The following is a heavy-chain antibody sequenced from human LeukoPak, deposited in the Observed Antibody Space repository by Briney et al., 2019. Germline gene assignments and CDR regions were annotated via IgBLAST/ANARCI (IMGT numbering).Heavy chain of an antibody. V-gene: IGHV1-18*01. D-gene: IGHD3-22*01. J-gene: IGHJ3*01. Sequence: ASVKVSCKASGYTFTSYGISWVRQAPGQGLEWMGWISAYNGNTNYAQKLQGRVTMTTDTSTSTAYMELRSLRSDDTAVYYCGRDFMSMIPSAPGVWGQGTKVTVSS. CDR3: GRDFMSMIPSAPGV. CDR1: GYTFTSYG. CDR2: ISAYNGNT.